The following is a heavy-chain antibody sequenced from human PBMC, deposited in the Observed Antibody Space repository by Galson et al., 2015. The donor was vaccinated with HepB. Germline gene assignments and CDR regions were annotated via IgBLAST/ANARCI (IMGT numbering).Heavy chain of an antibody. CDR3: ARVYFGSGSSSAYWYFDL. Sequence: SLRLSCAASGFTFGDYAMNWVRQAPGKGLESVSYISSTGTTMYYADSAKGRFTISRDNAQNSLYLQMNSLRDEDTAVYYCARVYFGSGSSSAYWYFDLWGRGALVTVSS. CDR2: ISSTGTTM. V-gene: IGHV3-48*03. CDR1: GFTFGDYA. J-gene: IGHJ2*01. D-gene: IGHD3-10*01.